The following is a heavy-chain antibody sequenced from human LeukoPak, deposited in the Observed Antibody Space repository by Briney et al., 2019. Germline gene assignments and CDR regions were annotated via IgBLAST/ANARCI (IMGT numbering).Heavy chain of an antibody. CDR3: ARALVRATMVWYFDL. J-gene: IGHJ2*01. CDR2: IDSSSTST. V-gene: IGHV3-11*06. D-gene: IGHD5-12*01. CDR1: GFIFTYYY. Sequence: GGSLRLSCAASGFIFTYYYMSWIRPAPGKGVEWVSFIDSSSTSTNYVDSVKGRFSISRDNAKNSLYLQMNSLRVEDTAVYYCARALVRATMVWYFDLWGRGTLVTVSS.